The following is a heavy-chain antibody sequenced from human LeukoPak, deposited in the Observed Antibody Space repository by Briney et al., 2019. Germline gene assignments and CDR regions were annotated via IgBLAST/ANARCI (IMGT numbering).Heavy chain of an antibody. J-gene: IGHJ6*04. CDR2: IYTSGST. D-gene: IGHD3-10*01. CDR1: GGSISSYY. V-gene: IGHV4-4*07. Sequence: SETLSLTCTVSGGSISSYYWSWIRQPAGKGLEWIGRIYTSGSTNYNPSLKSRVTISVDTSKNQFSLKLSSVTAADTAVYYCARGRGVIRSLYGMDVWGKGTTVTVSS. CDR3: ARGRGVIRSLYGMDV.